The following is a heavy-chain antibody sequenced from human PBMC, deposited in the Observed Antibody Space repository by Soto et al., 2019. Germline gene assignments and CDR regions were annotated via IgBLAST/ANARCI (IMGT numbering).Heavy chain of an antibody. CDR1: GGSISSSSYY. D-gene: IGHD3-22*01. J-gene: IGHJ4*02. V-gene: IGHV4-39*01. CDR3: ARSPPSIYDSSGYPLDLDY. Sequence: PSETLSLTCTVSGGSISSSSYYWGWIRQPPGKGLEWIGSIYYSGSTYYNPSLKSRVTISVDTSKNQFSLKLSSVTAADTAVYYCARSPPSIYDSSGYPLDLDYWGQGTLVTVSS. CDR2: IYYSGST.